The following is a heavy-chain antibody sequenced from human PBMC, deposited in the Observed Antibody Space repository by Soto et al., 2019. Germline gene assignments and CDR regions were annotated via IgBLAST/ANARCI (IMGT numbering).Heavy chain of an antibody. Sequence: LRLSCAASGFTFSDYYMSWVRQMPGKGLEWMGIIYPGDSDTRYSPSFQGQVTISADKSISTAYLQWSSLKASDTAMYYCARRGYGENFDYWGQGTLVTVSS. CDR2: IYPGDSDT. CDR3: ARRGYGENFDY. V-gene: IGHV5-51*01. D-gene: IGHD4-17*01. CDR1: GFTFSDYY. J-gene: IGHJ4*02.